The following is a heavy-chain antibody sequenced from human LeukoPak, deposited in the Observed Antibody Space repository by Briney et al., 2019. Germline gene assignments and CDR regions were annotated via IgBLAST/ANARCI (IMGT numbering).Heavy chain of an antibody. CDR3: ARPAYYDGQDFDY. CDR2: IYYSGST. Sequence: KPSETLSLTCTVSGGSISSSSYYWGWISQPPGKGLEWIGSIYYSGSTYHNPSLKSRVTISVDTSKNQFSLKLSSVTAADTAVYYCARPAYYDGQDFDYWGQGTLVTVSS. D-gene: IGHD3-22*01. CDR1: GGSISSSSYY. V-gene: IGHV4-39*01. J-gene: IGHJ4*02.